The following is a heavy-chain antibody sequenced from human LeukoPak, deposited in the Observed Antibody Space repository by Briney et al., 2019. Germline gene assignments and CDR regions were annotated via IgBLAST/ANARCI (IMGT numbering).Heavy chain of an antibody. Sequence: GGSLRLSCAASGFTFSSYWMHWVRQAPGKGLVWVSRINTDGSTTNYADSVKGRFTMSRVNAKNTLYLQMNSLRAEDTALYYCARDTVGAAGDFDYWGQGTLVTVAS. CDR2: INTDGSTT. J-gene: IGHJ4*02. CDR3: ARDTVGAAGDFDY. CDR1: GFTFSSYW. V-gene: IGHV3-74*01. D-gene: IGHD1-26*01.